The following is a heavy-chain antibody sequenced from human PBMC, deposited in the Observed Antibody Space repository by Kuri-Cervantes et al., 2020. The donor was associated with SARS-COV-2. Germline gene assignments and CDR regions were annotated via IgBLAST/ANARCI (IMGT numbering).Heavy chain of an antibody. CDR3: ARKRISRTVTTGGNWFDP. D-gene: IGHD4-11*01. CDR2: INPSGGST. Sequence: ASVKVSCKASGYTFTSYYMHWVRQAPGQGLEWMGIINPSGGSTSYAQKFQGRVTMTRNTSISTAYMELSSLRSEDTAVYYCARKRISRTVTTGGNWFDPWGQGTLVTVSS. CDR1: GYTFTSYY. J-gene: IGHJ5*02. V-gene: IGHV1-46*01.